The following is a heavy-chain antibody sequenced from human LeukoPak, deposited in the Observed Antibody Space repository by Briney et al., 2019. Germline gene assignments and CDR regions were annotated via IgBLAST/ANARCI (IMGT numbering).Heavy chain of an antibody. CDR3: AKSYYDITTDYYYMDV. Sequence: GGSLRLSCAASGFTFSDYYMSWIRQAPGKGLEWVSYISSSGSTIYYADSVKGRFTISRDNAKNSLYLQMNSLRAEDTAVYYCAKSYYDITTDYYYMDVWGKGTTVTISS. CDR1: GFTFSDYY. V-gene: IGHV3-11*01. D-gene: IGHD3-9*01. J-gene: IGHJ6*03. CDR2: ISSSGSTI.